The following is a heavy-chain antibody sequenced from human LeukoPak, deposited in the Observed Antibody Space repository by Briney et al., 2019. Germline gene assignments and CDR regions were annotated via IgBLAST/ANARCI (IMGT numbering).Heavy chain of an antibody. D-gene: IGHD2-2*01. CDR3: ARDRGDIVVVPAYAFDI. Sequence: GGSLRLSCAASGFTFSSYAMSWVRQAPGKGLEWVSYISSSSSTIYYADSVKGRFTISRDNAKNSLYLQMNSLRAEDTAVYYCARDRGDIVVVPAYAFDIWGQGTMVTVSS. CDR2: ISSSSSTI. V-gene: IGHV3-48*01. CDR1: GFTFSSYA. J-gene: IGHJ3*02.